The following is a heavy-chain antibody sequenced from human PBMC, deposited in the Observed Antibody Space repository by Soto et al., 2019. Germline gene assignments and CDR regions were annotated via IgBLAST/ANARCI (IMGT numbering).Heavy chain of an antibody. V-gene: IGHV4-59*08. J-gene: IGHJ5*02. CDR3: ARHRGAGYSSRRTIDWFDP. Sequence: SETLSLTCTVSGGSISSYYWSWIRQPPGKGLEWIGYIYYSGSTNYNPSLKSRVTISVDTSKNQFSLKLSSVTAADTAVYYCARHRGAGYSSRRTIDWFDPWGQGTLVTVSS. CDR2: IYYSGST. CDR1: GGSISSYY. D-gene: IGHD6-13*01.